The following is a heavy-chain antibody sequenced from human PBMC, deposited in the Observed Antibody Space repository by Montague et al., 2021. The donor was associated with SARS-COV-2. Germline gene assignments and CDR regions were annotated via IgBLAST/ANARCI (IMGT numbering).Heavy chain of an antibody. Sequence: TLSLTCTVSGGSISSGSYYWNWIRQPAVKGLEWIGRIYTSGSTNYNPSLKSRVTISVDTSKNQFSLKLSSVTAADTAVYYCARESLHLTGYYNDYFDYWGQGTLVTVSS. CDR2: IYTSGST. V-gene: IGHV4-61*02. D-gene: IGHD3-9*01. CDR1: GGSISSGSYY. CDR3: ARESLHLTGYYNDYFDY. J-gene: IGHJ4*02.